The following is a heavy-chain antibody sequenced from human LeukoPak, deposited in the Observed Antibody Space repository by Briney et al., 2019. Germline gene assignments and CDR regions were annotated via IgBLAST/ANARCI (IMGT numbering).Heavy chain of an antibody. V-gene: IGHV4-39*07. Sequence: SETLSLTCTVSGGSISSSSYYWGWIRQPPGKGLEWIGSIYYSGSTYYNPSLKSRVTISVDTSKNQFSLKLSSVTAADTAVYYCARAIDRSYYDYWGQGTLVTVSS. CDR2: IYYSGST. CDR1: GGSISSSSYY. D-gene: IGHD3-22*01. J-gene: IGHJ4*02. CDR3: ARAIDRSYYDY.